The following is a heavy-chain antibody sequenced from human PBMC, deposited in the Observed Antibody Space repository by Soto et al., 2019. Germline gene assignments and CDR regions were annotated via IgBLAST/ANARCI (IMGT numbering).Heavy chain of an antibody. J-gene: IGHJ4*02. Sequence: QVQLVESGGGVVQPGRSLRLSCAASGFTFSSYAMHWVRQAPGKGLEWVAVISYDGSNKYYADSVKGRFTISRDNSKNTLYLQMNSLRAEDTAVYYCARDQDDSSGYYQLFDYWGQGTLVTVSS. CDR1: GFTFSSYA. CDR2: ISYDGSNK. D-gene: IGHD3-22*01. CDR3: ARDQDDSSGYYQLFDY. V-gene: IGHV3-30-3*01.